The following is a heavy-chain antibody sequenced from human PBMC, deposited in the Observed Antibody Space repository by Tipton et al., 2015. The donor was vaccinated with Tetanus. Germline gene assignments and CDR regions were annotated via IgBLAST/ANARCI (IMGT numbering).Heavy chain of an antibody. J-gene: IGHJ6*02. CDR2: ISAYNGKT. CDR3: ARVQEQRIYYYGMDV. Sequence: QSGAEVKEPGGSVKVSCKASGYNFVNFGISWVRQAPGQGLEWMGWISAYNGKTKYAQRLQGRVTMTTDRSAGTAYMDLRRLRSDDTAVYYCARVQEQRIYYYGMDVWGQGTTVTVSS. V-gene: IGHV1-18*01. D-gene: IGHD6-25*01. CDR1: GYNFVNFG.